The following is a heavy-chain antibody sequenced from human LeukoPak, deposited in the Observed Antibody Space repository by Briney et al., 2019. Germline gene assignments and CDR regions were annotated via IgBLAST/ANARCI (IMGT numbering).Heavy chain of an antibody. CDR1: GFTYSSYW. CDR2: INSDGSST. Sequence: PGGSLRLSCAASGFTYSSYWMHWVRQAPGKGLVWVSRINSDGSSTSYADSVKGRFTISRDNAKNTLYLQMNSLRAEDTAVYYCAKETGDLGQGGFEIWGQGTMVTVS. V-gene: IGHV3-74*01. CDR3: AKETGDLGQGGFEI. J-gene: IGHJ3*02. D-gene: IGHD7-27*01.